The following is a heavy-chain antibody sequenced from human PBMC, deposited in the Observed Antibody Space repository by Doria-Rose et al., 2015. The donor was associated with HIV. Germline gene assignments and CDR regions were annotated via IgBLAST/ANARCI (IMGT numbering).Heavy chain of an antibody. V-gene: IGHV2-26*01. CDR2: NFSDDER. CDR3: ARIKSSRWYHKYYFDF. D-gene: IGHD6-13*01. J-gene: IGHJ4*02. CDR1: GVSLSSPGMG. Sequence: QVTLKESGPVLVKPTETLTLTCTVSGVSLSSPGMGVSWIRQPPGNALEWLANNFSDDERTYKTSLESRLTISRGTSKSQVVLTMTDMDPVDTATYYCARIKSSRWYHKYYFDFWGQGTLVIVSA.